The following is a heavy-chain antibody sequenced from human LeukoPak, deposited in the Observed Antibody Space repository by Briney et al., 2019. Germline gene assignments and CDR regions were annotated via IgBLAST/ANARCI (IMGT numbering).Heavy chain of an antibody. V-gene: IGHV3-30*18. D-gene: IGHD2-2*01. CDR2: ISYDGSNK. Sequence: PGGSLRLSCAASGFTFSSYGMHWVRQAPGKGLEWVAVISYDGSNKYYVDSVKGRFTISRDNSKNTLYLQMNSLRAEDTAVYYCAKGADDVPDLFRVVWFDPWGQGTLVTVSS. J-gene: IGHJ5*02. CDR1: GFTFSSYG. CDR3: AKGADDVPDLFRVVWFDP.